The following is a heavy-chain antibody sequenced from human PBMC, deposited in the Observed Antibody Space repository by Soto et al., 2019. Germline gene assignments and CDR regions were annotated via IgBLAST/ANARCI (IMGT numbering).Heavy chain of an antibody. J-gene: IGHJ5*02. Sequence: ASVKVSCKASGYTFTSYDMNWVRQATGQGLEWMGWMNPNSGNAAYAQKFQGRVTVTRDESTSTAYMELSSLRSEDTAVYYCARSVVGYSPWGQGTLVTVS. V-gene: IGHV1-8*01. CDR3: ARSVVGYSP. CDR1: GYTFTSYD. D-gene: IGHD5-18*01. CDR2: MNPNSGNA.